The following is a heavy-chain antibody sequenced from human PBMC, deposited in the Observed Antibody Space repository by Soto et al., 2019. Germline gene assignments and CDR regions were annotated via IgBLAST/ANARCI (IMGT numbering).Heavy chain of an antibody. CDR3: VTDTIWFGEPIRLGY. J-gene: IGHJ4*02. Sequence: VQLVESGGGVVQPGRSLRLSCAASGITFSNSGMHWVRQAPGKGLEWVAIISYDGGHEYYADSVKGRFTISRDNSKNTLYLQMDSLRAEDSAVYYCVTDTIWFGEPIRLGYWGQGTLVTVSS. CDR2: ISYDGGHE. V-gene: IGHV3-30*03. CDR1: GITFSNSG. D-gene: IGHD3-10*01.